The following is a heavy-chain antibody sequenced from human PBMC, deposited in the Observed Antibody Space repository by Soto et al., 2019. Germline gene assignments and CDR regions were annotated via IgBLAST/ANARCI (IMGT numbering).Heavy chain of an antibody. CDR3: AHRVLRTVFGLVTTTAIYFDF. CDR1: GFSLTTSGVG. D-gene: IGHD3-3*01. J-gene: IGHJ4*02. V-gene: IGHV2-5*02. CDR2: IYWDDDK. Sequence: SGPTLVNPTQTLTLTCTFSGFSLTTSGVGVGWISQSPGKAPEWLALIYWDDDKRYSPSLKSRLTITKDTSKNQVVLTMANLDPADTATYYCAHRVLRTVFGLVTTTAIYFDFWGQGTPVTVSS.